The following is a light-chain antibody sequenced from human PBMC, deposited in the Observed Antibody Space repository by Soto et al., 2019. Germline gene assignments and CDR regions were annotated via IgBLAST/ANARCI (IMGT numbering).Light chain of an antibody. Sequence: QSALTQPASVSGSPGQSITISCTGTSSDVGSYNLVSWYQQHPGKAPKLMIYEGSKRPSGVSNRFSGSKSGNTASLTISGLQAEDEADYYCCSYEGSSTFYVFGTGTKATVL. CDR3: CSYEGSSTFYV. CDR2: EGS. J-gene: IGLJ1*01. V-gene: IGLV2-23*01. CDR1: SSDVGSYNL.